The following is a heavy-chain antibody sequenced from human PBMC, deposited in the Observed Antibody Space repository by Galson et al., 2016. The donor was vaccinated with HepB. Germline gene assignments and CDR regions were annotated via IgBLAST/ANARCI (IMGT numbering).Heavy chain of an antibody. J-gene: IGHJ5*02. CDR1: GFTFSSYG. CDR3: ARDGLTFSHFQNLFDP. D-gene: IGHD2/OR15-2a*01. CDR2: IWYDGSKT. V-gene: IGHV3-33*01. Sequence: SLRLSCAASGFTFSSYGMHWVRQAPGKGLEWVAVIWYDGSKTYYGDSVKGRFTISRDNSKNTLFLQMNSLKDEETAVYYCARDGLTFSHFQNLFDPWGQGTLVTVSS.